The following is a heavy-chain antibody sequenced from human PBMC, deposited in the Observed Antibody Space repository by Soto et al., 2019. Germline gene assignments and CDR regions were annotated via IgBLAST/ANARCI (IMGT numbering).Heavy chain of an antibody. J-gene: IGHJ4*02. CDR1: GGTFSSYA. CDR3: ARIERTDYDSSGYPIDF. CDR2: IIPIFGTA. V-gene: IGHV1-69*13. D-gene: IGHD3-22*01. Sequence: SVKVSCKASGGTFSSYAISWVRQAPGQGLEWMGGIIPIFGTANYAQKFQGRVTITADESTSTAYMELSSLRSEDTAVYYCARIERTDYDSSGYPIDFSGQATLVTVSS.